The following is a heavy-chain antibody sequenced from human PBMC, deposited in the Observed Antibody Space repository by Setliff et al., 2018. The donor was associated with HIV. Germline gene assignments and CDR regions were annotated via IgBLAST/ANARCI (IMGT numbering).Heavy chain of an antibody. CDR3: ARTPQSCNGGSCPYYFYYMDV. V-gene: IGHV1-8*02. D-gene: IGHD2-15*01. CDR1: GNTFINFD. J-gene: IGHJ6*03. Sequence: GASVKVSCKASGNTFINFDINWVRQAAGQGLEWMGWMNPNSGNTGYAQKFQGRVTMTRNTSTSTAYMELSGLTSEDTAVYYCARTPQSCNGGSCPYYFYYMDVWGNGTTVTVSS. CDR2: MNPNSGNT.